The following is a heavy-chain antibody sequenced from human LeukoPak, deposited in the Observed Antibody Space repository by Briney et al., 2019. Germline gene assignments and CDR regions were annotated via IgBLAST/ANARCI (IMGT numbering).Heavy chain of an antibody. CDR1: GFTFSSYE. D-gene: IGHD3-9*01. J-gene: IGHJ6*03. CDR2: ISSSGSTI. V-gene: IGHV3-48*03. CDR3: ARSRINRLTGDLDYYYYMDV. Sequence: GGSLRLSCAASGFTFSSYEMNWVRQAPGKGLEWVSYISSSGSTIYYADSVKGRFTISRDNAKNSLYLQMNSLRAEDTAVYYCARSRINRLTGDLDYYYYMDVWGKGTTVTVSS.